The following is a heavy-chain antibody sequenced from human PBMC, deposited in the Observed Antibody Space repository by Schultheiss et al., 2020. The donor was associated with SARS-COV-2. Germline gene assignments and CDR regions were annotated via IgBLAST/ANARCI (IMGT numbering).Heavy chain of an antibody. CDR3: ATASSGSYYYFDQ. V-gene: IGHV4-34*01. Sequence: SETLSLTCAVYGGSFSGYYWSWIRQPPGKGLEWIGEINHSGSTNYNPSLKSRVTISVDTSKNQFSLHLNSVTPEDTAVYYCATASSGSYYYFDQWGQGTLVTVSS. CDR2: INHSGST. CDR1: GGSFSGYY. J-gene: IGHJ4*02. D-gene: IGHD3-10*01.